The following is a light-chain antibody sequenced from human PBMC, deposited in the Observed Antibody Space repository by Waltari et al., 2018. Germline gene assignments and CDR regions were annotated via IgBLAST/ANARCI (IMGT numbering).Light chain of an antibody. Sequence: QLVLTQSPSASASLGASVKLTCTLSSAPSYYTIAWHQQQPERGLRFLMKLDNDGSHIKGDGIPDRFSGSSSGAERYLTISSLQPEDEADYYCQTWDTAIQMFGEGTKLTVL. V-gene: IGLV4-69*02. CDR2: LDNDGSH. CDR1: SAPSYYT. J-gene: IGLJ3*02. CDR3: QTWDTAIQM.